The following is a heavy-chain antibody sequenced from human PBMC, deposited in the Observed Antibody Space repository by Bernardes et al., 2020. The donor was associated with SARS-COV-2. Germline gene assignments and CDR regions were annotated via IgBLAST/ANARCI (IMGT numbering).Heavy chain of an antibody. J-gene: IGHJ4*02. CDR2: ISTSSSYI. V-gene: IGHV3-21*06. CDR3: ARVDFSNLYYFDY. D-gene: IGHD4-4*01. Sequence: VWSLSLSCAASGFTFSSYTMNWVRQAPGKGLEWISSISTSSSYISYSDSVRGRFTISRDNAKNSVSLQMNSLRAEDTAVYYCARVDFSNLYYFDYWGQGTPVTVSS. CDR1: GFTFSSYT.